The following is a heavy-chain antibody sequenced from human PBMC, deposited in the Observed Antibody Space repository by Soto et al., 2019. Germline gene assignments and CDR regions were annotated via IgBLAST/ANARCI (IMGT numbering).Heavy chain of an antibody. CDR1: GFIFNNYD. V-gene: IGHV3-23*01. CDR3: AKNRGGYYDSGGSIDY. J-gene: IGHJ4*02. CDR2: ISGRGDNT. Sequence: GGSLRLSCGASGFIFNNYDMSWVRQAPGKGLEWVSLISGRGDNTYYADSVKGRFTISRDYFRNMLYLQMNNLRAEDTAVYFCAKNRGGYYDSGGSIDYWGQGALVTVSS. D-gene: IGHD3-16*01.